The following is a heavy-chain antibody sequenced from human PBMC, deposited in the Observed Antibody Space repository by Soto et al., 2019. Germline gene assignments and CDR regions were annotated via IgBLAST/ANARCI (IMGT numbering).Heavy chain of an antibody. V-gene: IGHV2-5*01. J-gene: IGHJ4*02. CDR2: IYWNDDE. CDR1: GFSLSTSGVG. CDR3: VPRADYGDLPIFDY. Sequence: QITLKESGPTLVKPTQTLTLTCTFSGFSLSTSGVGVGWIRQPPGKALECLALIYWNDDERYSPSLKSRLTSTNATTNNQVVRTMTNMDPVDTATYYCVPRADYGDLPIFDYWGQGTLVTVSS. D-gene: IGHD4-17*01.